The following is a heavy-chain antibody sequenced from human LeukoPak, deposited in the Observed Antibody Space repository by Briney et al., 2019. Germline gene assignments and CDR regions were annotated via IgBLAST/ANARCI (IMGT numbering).Heavy chain of an antibody. CDR1: GFTFSSYA. J-gene: IGHJ4*02. CDR3: TKALAPYYYFDY. D-gene: IGHD6-13*01. CDR2: LSGSGGST. Sequence: AGSLRLSCAASGFTFSSYAMGWVRQAPGKGLEWISALSGSGGSTYYADSVKRRFTNSRDNSKNTLYLQMNSLRAEDTAVYYCTKALAPYYYFDYWGQGTLVTVSS. V-gene: IGHV3-23*01.